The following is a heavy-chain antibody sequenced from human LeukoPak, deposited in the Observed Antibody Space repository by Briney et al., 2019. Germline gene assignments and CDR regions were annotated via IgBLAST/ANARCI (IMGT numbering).Heavy chain of an antibody. CDR1: GFTFSSYG. CDR3: AKGRSSSTRGYFDY. J-gene: IGHJ4*02. V-gene: IGHV3-30*18. CDR2: ISYDGSNK. Sequence: GGSLRLSCAASGFTFSSYGMHWVRQAPGKGLEWVAVISYDGSNKYYADSVKGRFTISRDNSKNTLYLQMNSLRAEDTAVYYCAKGRSSSTRGYFDYWGQGTLVTVSS. D-gene: IGHD2-2*01.